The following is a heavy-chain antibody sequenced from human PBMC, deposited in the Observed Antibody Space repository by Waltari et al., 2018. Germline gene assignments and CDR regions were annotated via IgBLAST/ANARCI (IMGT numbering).Heavy chain of an antibody. CDR2: ISSIRSYI. Sequence: EVQLVESGGGLVKPGGSLRLSCAASGFTFSSYSMNWVRQAPGKGLEWVSSISSIRSYIYYADSVKGRFTISRDNAKNSLYLQMNSLRAEDTSVYYCARARIAARRVGAFDIWGQGTMVTVSS. CDR1: GFTFSSYS. CDR3: ARARIAARRVGAFDI. V-gene: IGHV3-21*01. D-gene: IGHD6-6*01. J-gene: IGHJ3*02.